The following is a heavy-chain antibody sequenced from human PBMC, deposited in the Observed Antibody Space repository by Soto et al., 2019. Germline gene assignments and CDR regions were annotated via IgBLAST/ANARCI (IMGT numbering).Heavy chain of an antibody. Sequence: EVHLLESGGGLVHPGESLRLSCGASGFTFISCVMTWVRQAPGKGLEWVSCITDSGTGTYYADSVKGRFTISRDNSKNTMYLQMNNLRAEDTGVYYCAKGLINGRWYAEDWGQGTLVTVSS. V-gene: IGHV3-23*01. D-gene: IGHD6-13*01. J-gene: IGHJ4*02. CDR1: GFTFISCV. CDR2: ITDSGTGT. CDR3: AKGLINGRWYAED.